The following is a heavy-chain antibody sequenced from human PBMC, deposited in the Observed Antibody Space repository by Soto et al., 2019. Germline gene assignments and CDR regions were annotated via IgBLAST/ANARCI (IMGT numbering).Heavy chain of an antibody. V-gene: IGHV3-48*03. CDR1: GFTFSSYE. CDR2: ISSSDSTI. D-gene: IGHD2-2*02. CDR3: ARVEDIVVVPAAISYYYGMDV. J-gene: IGHJ6*02. Sequence: GGSLRLSCAASGFTFSSYEMNWVRQAPGKGLEWVSYISSSDSTIYYADSVKGRFTISRDNAKNSLYLQMNSLRAEDTAVYYCARVEDIVVVPAAISYYYGMDVWGQGTTVTVSS.